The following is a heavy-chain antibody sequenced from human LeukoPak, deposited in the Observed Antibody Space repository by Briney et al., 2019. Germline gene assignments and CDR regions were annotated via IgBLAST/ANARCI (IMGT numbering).Heavy chain of an antibody. V-gene: IGHV4-34*01. J-gene: IGHJ4*02. Sequence: SETLSLTCAVYGGSFSGYYWSWIRQPPGKGLEWIGEINHSGSTNYNPSLKSRVTISVDTSKNQFSLKLSSVTAADTAVYYCARGHYCSSTSCYLWAFDYWGQGTLVTVSS. D-gene: IGHD2-2*01. CDR2: INHSGST. CDR1: GGSFSGYY. CDR3: ARGHYCSSTSCYLWAFDY.